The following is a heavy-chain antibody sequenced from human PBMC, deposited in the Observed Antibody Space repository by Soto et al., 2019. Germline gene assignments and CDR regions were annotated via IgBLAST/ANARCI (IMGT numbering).Heavy chain of an antibody. V-gene: IGHV1-46*01. CDR2: INPSGGST. CDR1: GYTFTSYA. J-gene: IGHJ6*01. Sequence: ASVKVSCKASGYTFTSYAMNWVRQAPGQGLEWMGRINPSGGSTSYAQKFQGRVTMTRDTSTSTVYMELSSLRSEDTAVYYCARSKPGGMDVWGQGTTVTVSS. CDR3: ARSKPGGMDV.